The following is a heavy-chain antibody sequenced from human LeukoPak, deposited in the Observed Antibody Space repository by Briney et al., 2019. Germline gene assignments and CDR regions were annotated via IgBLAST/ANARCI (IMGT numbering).Heavy chain of an antibody. J-gene: IGHJ3*02. Sequence: GGSLRLSCAASGFTVSDNYMTWVRQAPGKGLEWVSSIYNTGATHYAESVKGRFTISRDNSKNTLFLQMNSLRAEDMAVYYCARIEWERLGRAFDIWGQETMVTVSS. CDR2: IYNTGAT. V-gene: IGHV3-53*01. CDR1: GFTVSDNY. D-gene: IGHD1-26*01. CDR3: ARIEWERLGRAFDI.